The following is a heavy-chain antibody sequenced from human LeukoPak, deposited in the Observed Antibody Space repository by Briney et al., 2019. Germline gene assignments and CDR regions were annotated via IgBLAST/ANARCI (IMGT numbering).Heavy chain of an antibody. CDR3: ARDPRDFWSGYSFDY. CDR1: GYTFTSYY. J-gene: IGHJ4*02. CDR2: INPSGGST. V-gene: IGHV1-46*01. Sequence: ASVKVSCKASGYTFTSYYMHWVRQAPGQGLEWVGIINPSGGSTSYAQKFQGRVTMTRDTSTSTVYMELSSLRSEDTAVYYCARDPRDFWSGYSFDYWGQGTLVTVSS. D-gene: IGHD3-3*01.